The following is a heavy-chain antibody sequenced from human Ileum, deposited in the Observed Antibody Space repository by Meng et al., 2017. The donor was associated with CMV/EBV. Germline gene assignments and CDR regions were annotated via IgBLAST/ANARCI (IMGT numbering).Heavy chain of an antibody. CDR3: ARDGGFDIRHYYYYGMDV. CDR1: GYTFTSYG. D-gene: IGHD2-21*01. J-gene: IGHJ6*02. CDR2: ISANNGNT. V-gene: IGHV1-18*01. Sequence: GESLKISCKASGYTFTSYGISWVRQAPGQGLEWMGWISANNGNTKYAQKLQGRVTMTTDTSTSTAYMELRSLRSDDTAAYYCARDGGFDIRHYYYYGMDVWGQGTTVTVSS.